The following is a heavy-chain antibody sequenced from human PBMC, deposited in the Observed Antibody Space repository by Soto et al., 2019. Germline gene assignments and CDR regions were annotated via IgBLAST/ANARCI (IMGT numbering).Heavy chain of an antibody. CDR1: GGSFSGYY. V-gene: IGHV4-34*01. CDR3: ARSNREGITGTTWLYYFDY. J-gene: IGHJ4*02. Sequence: QVQLQQWGAGLLKPSETLSLTCAVYGGSFSGYYWRWIRQPPGKGLEWIGEINHSGSTNYNPSLXSRVTISIDPSXXXFXXKLSSVTAADTAVYYCARSNREGITGTTWLYYFDYWGQGTLVTVSS. D-gene: IGHD1-20*01. CDR2: INHSGST.